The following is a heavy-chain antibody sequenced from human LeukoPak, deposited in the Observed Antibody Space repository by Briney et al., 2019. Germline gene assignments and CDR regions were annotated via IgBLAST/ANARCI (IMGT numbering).Heavy chain of an antibody. Sequence: GGSLRLSCAASGFTFSSYGMHWVRQAPGRGLEWVSVIYSGGTIYYADSVKGRFIISRDSSKNTLFLQMNSLRADDTAVYYCARGLYDDNGGFWGQGTMVTVSS. V-gene: IGHV3-NL1*01. CDR3: ARGLYDDNGGF. D-gene: IGHD3-22*01. CDR2: IYSGGTI. CDR1: GFTFSSYG. J-gene: IGHJ3*01.